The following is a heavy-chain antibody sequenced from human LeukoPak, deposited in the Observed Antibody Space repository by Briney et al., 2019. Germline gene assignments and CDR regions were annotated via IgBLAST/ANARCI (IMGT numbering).Heavy chain of an antibody. CDR3: TTEGSSWYVEVYYFDY. CDR1: GFTFSSYA. V-gene: IGHV3-15*01. D-gene: IGHD6-13*01. Sequence: GGSLRLSCAASGFTFSSYAMHWVRQARGKGREWVGRIKSKTDGGTTDYAAPVKGRFTISGDDSKNTLYLQMNSLKTEDTAVYYCTTEGSSWYVEVYYFDYWGQGTLVTVSS. J-gene: IGHJ4*02. CDR2: IKSKTDGGTT.